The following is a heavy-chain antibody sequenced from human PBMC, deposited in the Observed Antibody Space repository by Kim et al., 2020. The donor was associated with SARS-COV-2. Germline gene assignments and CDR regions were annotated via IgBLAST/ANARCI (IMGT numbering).Heavy chain of an antibody. Sequence: SETLSLTCTVSGASITNYHWTWIRRSAGKGLEWIGRIYTSGSTSYNPSLKSRVTMSVDTSKNQLSLKLTSVIAADTAVYYCAKKDGDHWGQGTLVTVSS. V-gene: IGHV4-4*07. J-gene: IGHJ4*02. CDR2: IYTSGST. CDR3: AKKDGDH. CDR1: GASITNYH.